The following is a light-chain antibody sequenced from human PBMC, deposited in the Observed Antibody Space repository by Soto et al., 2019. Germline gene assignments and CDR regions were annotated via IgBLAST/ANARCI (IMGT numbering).Light chain of an antibody. CDR3: AAWDDSLSAWV. CDR2: TNN. V-gene: IGLV1-47*01. Sequence: QSVLTQPPSASGTPGQGVTISCSGSIPNIGRNYVFWYQQFPRTAPKFLMYTNNQRPSGVPDRFSGSKSGTSASLAISGLRSEDEATYYCAAWDDSLSAWVLGGGTKVTVL. CDR1: IPNIGRNY. J-gene: IGLJ3*02.